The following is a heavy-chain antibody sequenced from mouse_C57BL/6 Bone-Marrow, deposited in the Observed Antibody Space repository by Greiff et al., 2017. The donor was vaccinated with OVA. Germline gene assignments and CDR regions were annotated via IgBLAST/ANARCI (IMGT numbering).Heavy chain of an antibody. CDR3: ARDYHDSTYRDYFDY. J-gene: IGHJ2*01. Sequence: SGPELVKPGASLKISCKASGYSFTGYTMNWVKQSHGKNLEWIGLINPSHGDTVFTPKFRGKATLTVDKSSSTAYMELLSLTSEDSAVDYCARDYHDSTYRDYFDYWGQGTALTGSS. D-gene: IGHD5-1*01. CDR1: GYSFTGYT. V-gene: IGHV1-37*01. CDR2: INPSHGDT.